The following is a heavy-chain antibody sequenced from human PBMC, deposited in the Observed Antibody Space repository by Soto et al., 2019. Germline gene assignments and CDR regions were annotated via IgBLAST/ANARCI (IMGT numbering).Heavy chain of an antibody. CDR2: ISSSSSYI. J-gene: IGHJ6*02. CDR3: ARDQRPITMVRGVIMDYYYYGMDV. V-gene: IGHV3-21*01. D-gene: IGHD3-10*01. CDR1: GFTFSSYS. Sequence: GGSLRLSCAATGFTFSSYSMNWVRQAPGKGLEWVSSISSSSSYIYYADSVKGRFTISRDNAKNSLYLQMNSLRAEDTAVYYCARDQRPITMVRGVIMDYYYYGMDVWGQGTTVTVSS.